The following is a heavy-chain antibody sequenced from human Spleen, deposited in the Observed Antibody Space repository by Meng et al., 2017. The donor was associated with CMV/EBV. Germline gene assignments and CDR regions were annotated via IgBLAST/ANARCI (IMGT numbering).Heavy chain of an antibody. CDR2: INPNSDDT. J-gene: IGHJ3*02. Sequence: ASVKVSCKASGYTFIGYRLHWVRQAPGQGLEWMGWINPNSDDTNYTPKFQGRVTMTRDTSISTAYMELSRLRSDDTAVYYCTRGWYSSSSGHDAFEIWGQGTMVTVSS. V-gene: IGHV1-2*02. D-gene: IGHD6-6*01. CDR1: GYTFIGYR. CDR3: TRGWYSSSSGHDAFEI.